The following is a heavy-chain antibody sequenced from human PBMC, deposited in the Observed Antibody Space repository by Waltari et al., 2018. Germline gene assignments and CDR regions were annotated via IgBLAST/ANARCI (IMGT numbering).Heavy chain of an antibody. CDR2: IIPIVGIA. Sequence: QVQLVQSGAEVKKPGSSVTVSCKDSGCPFSRPARSWVRQDPGQGLEWMGVIIPIVGIANYAQKFQGRVTITADKSTSTAYMELSTLRSEDTAVYYCARDIGGDFDYWGQGTLVTVSS. CDR3: ARDIGGDFDY. V-gene: IGHV1-69*10. D-gene: IGHD3-10*01. J-gene: IGHJ4*02. CDR1: GCPFSRPA.